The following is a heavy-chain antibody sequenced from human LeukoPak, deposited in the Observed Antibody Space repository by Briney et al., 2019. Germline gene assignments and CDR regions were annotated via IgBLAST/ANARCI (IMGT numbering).Heavy chain of an antibody. V-gene: IGHV4-39*01. CDR1: GGSISSSSYY. J-gene: IGHJ6*03. CDR2: MYYSGST. Sequence: SETLSLTCTVSGGSISSSSYYWGWIRQPGGKGLEWIGSMYYSGSTYYHPSLKSQFTISVDTAKNQFSRKVRSVTAADTAVYYCARQLGSCWLLPSYYMDVWGKGTTVTISS. CDR3: ARQLGSCWLLPSYYMDV. D-gene: IGHD6-19*01.